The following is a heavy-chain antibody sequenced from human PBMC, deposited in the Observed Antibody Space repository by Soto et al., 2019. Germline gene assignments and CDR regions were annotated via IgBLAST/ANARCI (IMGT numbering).Heavy chain of an antibody. CDR2: ISDNGGST. D-gene: IGHD6-19*01. Sequence: EVQLVESGGGLVQPGGSLRLSCAASGFTFSSYAMHWVRQAPGKGLEYLSGISDNGGSTYYANSVKGRFTISRDNSKNTVYLQMGSRRAEDMAVYYCVRISNGWYGPNYGMDVWGQGTTVTVSS. J-gene: IGHJ6*02. V-gene: IGHV3-64*01. CDR1: GFTFSSYA. CDR3: VRISNGWYGPNYGMDV.